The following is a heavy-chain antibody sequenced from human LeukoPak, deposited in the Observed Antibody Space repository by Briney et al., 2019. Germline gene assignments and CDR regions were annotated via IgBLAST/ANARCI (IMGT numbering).Heavy chain of an antibody. CDR1: GFTFSSYG. CDR2: ISYDGSNK. D-gene: IGHD2-21*01. CDR3: AKGKTHIVVVIDY. V-gene: IGHV3-30*18. Sequence: PGGSLRLSCAASGFTFSSYGMHWVHQAPGKGLEWVAVISYDGSNKYYADSVKGRFTISRDNSKNTLYLQMNSLRAEDTAVYYCAKGKTHIVVVIDYWGQGTLVTVSS. J-gene: IGHJ4*02.